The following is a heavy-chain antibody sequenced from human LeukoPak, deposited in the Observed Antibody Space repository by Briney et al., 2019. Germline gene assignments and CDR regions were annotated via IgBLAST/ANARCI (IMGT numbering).Heavy chain of an antibody. CDR3: ASLLWGYADY. Sequence: SETLSLTCTVSGGSISSSSYYWGWIRQPPGKGLEWIGSIDYSGSTYYNPSLKSRFTISVDTYKNQFSLKLSSVTAADTAVYYCASLLWGYADYWGQGTLVNVSS. D-gene: IGHD2-8*01. V-gene: IGHV4-39*01. CDR2: IDYSGST. J-gene: IGHJ4*02. CDR1: GGSISSSSYY.